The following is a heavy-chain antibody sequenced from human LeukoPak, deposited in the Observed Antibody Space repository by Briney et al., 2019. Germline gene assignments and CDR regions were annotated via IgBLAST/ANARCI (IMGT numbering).Heavy chain of an antibody. J-gene: IGHJ4*02. CDR3: ANAGNLFRSLNY. CDR1: GFTFSSYG. CDR2: IRYDGSNK. V-gene: IGHV3-30*02. D-gene: IGHD4-23*01. Sequence: PGGSLRLSCAASGFTFSSYGMHWVRQAPGKGLEWVAFIRYDGSNKYYADSVKGRFTISRDNSKNTLYLQMNSLRAEDAAVYFCANAGNLFRSLNYWGQGTLVTVSS.